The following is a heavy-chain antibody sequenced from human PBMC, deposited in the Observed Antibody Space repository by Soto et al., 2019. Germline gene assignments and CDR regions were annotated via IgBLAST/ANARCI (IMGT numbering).Heavy chain of an antibody. CDR1: GYTFTSYG. Sequence: ASVNVSCKASGYTFTSYGFSWVRQAPGRGGEGMGWISGNSDHTKYAEKFQGRVTMTTDTSTSTAYTELRSLRSDDTAVYSCARDPSSGYFDSSDYPTGFDYGGQGALVTVS. CDR3: ARDPSSGYFDSSDYPTGFDY. CDR2: ISGNSDHT. J-gene: IGHJ4*02. D-gene: IGHD3-22*01. V-gene: IGHV1-18*01.